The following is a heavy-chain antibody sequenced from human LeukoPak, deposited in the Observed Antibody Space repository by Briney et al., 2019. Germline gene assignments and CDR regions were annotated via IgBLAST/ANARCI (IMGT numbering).Heavy chain of an antibody. CDR3: AKDVRVGGGGMDV. CDR1: GFTFSSYW. D-gene: IGHD1-26*01. J-gene: IGHJ6*02. CDR2: IKQDGSEK. Sequence: QPGGSLRLSCAASGFTFSSYWMSWVRQAPGKGLEWVANIKQDGSEKYYVDSVKGRFTISRDNSKNTLSLQMNSLRAEDTAVYYCAKDVRVGGGGMDVWGQGTPVTVSS. V-gene: IGHV3-7*05.